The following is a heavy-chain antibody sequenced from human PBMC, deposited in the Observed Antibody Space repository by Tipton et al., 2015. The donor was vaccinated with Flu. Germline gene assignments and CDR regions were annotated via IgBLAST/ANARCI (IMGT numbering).Heavy chain of an antibody. J-gene: IGHJ4*02. Sequence: LRLSCTVSGDSISGFYWSWIRQPPGKGLEWIGYIYYNGNTNYNPSLKSRVSMSVDTSKNQFSLTLTSVTAADTAVYFCARDVAAIPAAIRDWGQGTLVTVPS. CDR2: IYYNGNT. CDR1: GDSISGFY. D-gene: IGHD2-2*01. CDR3: ARDVAAIPAAIRD. V-gene: IGHV4-59*01.